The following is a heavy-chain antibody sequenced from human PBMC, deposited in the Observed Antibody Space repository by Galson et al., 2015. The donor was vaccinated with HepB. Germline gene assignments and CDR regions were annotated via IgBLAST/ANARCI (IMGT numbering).Heavy chain of an antibody. V-gene: IGHV3-30*04. Sequence: SLRLSCAASGFTFSSYAMHWVRQAPGKGLEWVAVISYDGSNKYYADSVKGRFTISRDNAKNSLYLQMNSLRAEDTAVYYCARGLAAGIDYWGQGTLVTVSS. J-gene: IGHJ4*02. D-gene: IGHD6-13*01. CDR1: GFTFSSYA. CDR3: ARGLAAGIDY. CDR2: ISYDGSNK.